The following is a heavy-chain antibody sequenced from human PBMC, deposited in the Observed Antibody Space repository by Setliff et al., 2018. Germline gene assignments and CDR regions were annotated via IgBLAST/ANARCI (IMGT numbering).Heavy chain of an antibody. V-gene: IGHV4-59*01. Sequence: SETLSLTCNVSGVSISSYYWSWIRQPPGKGLECIGYIQKSGSANYNPSLMSRVTISVDTSNNQFVLNLKAVTAADTAVYYCARDRTAYTYGLDVWGQGTTVTAP. J-gene: IGHJ6*02. CDR2: IQKSGSA. D-gene: IGHD3-16*01. CDR3: ARDRTAYTYGLDV. CDR1: GVSISSYY.